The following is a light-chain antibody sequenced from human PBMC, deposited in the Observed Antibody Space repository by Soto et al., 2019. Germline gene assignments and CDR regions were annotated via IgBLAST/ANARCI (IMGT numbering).Light chain of an antibody. CDR1: QDINSY. V-gene: IGKV1D-16*01. CDR3: QQYNIYPLT. Sequence: DVQMTQSPSSLSASVGDRVTITCRARQDINSYLAWYQQKPGNAPKSLIYAASSLQTGVPSRFSGSDSRTDFTLTISNLQPEDSATYYCQQYNIYPLTFGGGTKVEIK. J-gene: IGKJ4*01. CDR2: AAS.